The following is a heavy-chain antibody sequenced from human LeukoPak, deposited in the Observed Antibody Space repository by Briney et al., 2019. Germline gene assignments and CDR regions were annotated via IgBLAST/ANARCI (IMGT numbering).Heavy chain of an antibody. D-gene: IGHD2-15*01. CDR3: AREIKRYCSGGSCYSGYYYYGMDV. Sequence: SETLSLTCTVSGGSISSYYWSWIRQPAGKGLEWIGRIYTSGSTNYNPSLKSRVTMSVDTSKNQFSLKLSSVTAADTAVYYCAREIKRYCSGGSCYSGYYYYGMDVWGQGTTVTVSS. J-gene: IGHJ6*02. CDR1: GGSISSYY. V-gene: IGHV4-4*07. CDR2: IYTSGST.